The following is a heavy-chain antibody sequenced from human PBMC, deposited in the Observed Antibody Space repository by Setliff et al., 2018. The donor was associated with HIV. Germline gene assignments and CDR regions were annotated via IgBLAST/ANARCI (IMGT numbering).Heavy chain of an antibody. V-gene: IGHV4-31*03. CDR1: GGSISSGGYY. CDR2: IYYSGST. D-gene: IGHD3-9*01. Sequence: KPSETLSLTCTVSGGSISSGGYYWSWIRQHPGKGLEWIGYIYYSGSTYYNPSLKSRVTISGDTSKNQFSLKLSSVTAADTAVYYCARLRYYDILAGYAFDYWGQGTLVTVSS. J-gene: IGHJ4*02. CDR3: ARLRYYDILAGYAFDY.